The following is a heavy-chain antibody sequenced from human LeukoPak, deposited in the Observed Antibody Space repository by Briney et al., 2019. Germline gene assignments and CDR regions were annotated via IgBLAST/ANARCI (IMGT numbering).Heavy chain of an antibody. CDR1: GFTFSSYA. CDR2: LRSIPNSYAT. D-gene: IGHD3-10*01. J-gene: IGHJ6*03. CDR3: ARDITRLWFGYYYMDV. V-gene: IGHV3-73*01. Sequence: GGSLRLSCAASGFTFSSYAMSWVRQASGKGLEWVGCLRSIPNSYATAYAASVKGRFTIYRDDSKNTAYLQMNSLRAEDTAVYYCARDITRLWFGYYYMDVWGKGTTVTVSS.